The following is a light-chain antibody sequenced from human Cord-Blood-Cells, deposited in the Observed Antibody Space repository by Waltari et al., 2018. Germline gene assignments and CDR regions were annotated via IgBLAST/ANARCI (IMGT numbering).Light chain of an antibody. CDR3: SSYTSSSTLV. V-gene: IGLV2-14*01. CDR2: DVS. Sequence: QSPLTQPASVSGPPGQSITISCPGTSSDVGGYNYVSWYQQHPGKAPKLLIDDVSNRPSGVSNRFSGSKSGNTASLTISGLQAEDEADYYCSSYTSSSTLVFGGGTKLTVL. J-gene: IGLJ2*01. CDR1: SSDVGGYNY.